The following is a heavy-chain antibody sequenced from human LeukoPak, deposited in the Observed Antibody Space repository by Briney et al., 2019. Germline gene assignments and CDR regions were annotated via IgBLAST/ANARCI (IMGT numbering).Heavy chain of an antibody. CDR2: ISSTSSYI. J-gene: IGHJ6*02. Sequence: GGSLRLSCAASGFTFNDYAMGWVRQAPGKGLEWVSSISSTSSYIYYADSMKGRFTISRDNAKNSLYLQMNSLRAEDTAVYYCARALWSGPVYYGMDVWGQGTTVTVSS. V-gene: IGHV3-21*01. CDR1: GFTFNDYA. CDR3: ARALWSGPVYYGMDV. D-gene: IGHD3-10*01.